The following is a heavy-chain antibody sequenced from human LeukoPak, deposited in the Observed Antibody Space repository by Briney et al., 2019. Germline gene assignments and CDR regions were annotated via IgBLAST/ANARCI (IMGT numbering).Heavy chain of an antibody. CDR3: ARAFIRNLTWFDG. CDR2: IYDSGST. V-gene: IGHV4-59*01. Sequence: SETLSLTCTVSGGSISSYYWSWIRKPPGKGLEWIGYIYDSGSTNYNPSLKSRVTISVDTSKNQFSLQLSSVTAADTAVYYCARAFIRNLTWFDGWGQGTLVTVSS. CDR1: GGSISSYY. J-gene: IGHJ5*02. D-gene: IGHD3-9*01.